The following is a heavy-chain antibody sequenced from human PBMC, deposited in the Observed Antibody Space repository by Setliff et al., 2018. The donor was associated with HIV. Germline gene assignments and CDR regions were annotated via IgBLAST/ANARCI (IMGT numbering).Heavy chain of an antibody. V-gene: IGHV1-46*01. D-gene: IGHD2-21*02. J-gene: IGHJ4*02. Sequence: ASVKVSCKASGYTFTTYSIYWVRQAPGQGLEWMGIISPSGGGTRDAQKFQGRISMTRDTSTSTVYMELSSLRSEDTAVYYCARGGLLFGMMNYFDSWGQGTLVTV. CDR2: ISPSGGGT. CDR1: GYTFTTYS. CDR3: ARGGLLFGMMNYFDS.